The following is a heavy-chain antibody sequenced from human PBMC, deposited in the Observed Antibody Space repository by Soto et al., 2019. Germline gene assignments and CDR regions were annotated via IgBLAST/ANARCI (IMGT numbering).Heavy chain of an antibody. Sequence: SETLSLTCTVSGGSITGYYWSWIRQSPGKGLEWVAFIHYSGRTSYNPSLKSRVTISVDTSKNQFSLKLSSVTAADTAVYYCARAPRGNYGYPSYFDYWGQGTLVTVSS. V-gene: IGHV4-59*01. CDR1: GGSITGYY. CDR3: ARAPRGNYGYPSYFDY. CDR2: IHYSGRT. J-gene: IGHJ4*02. D-gene: IGHD3-10*01.